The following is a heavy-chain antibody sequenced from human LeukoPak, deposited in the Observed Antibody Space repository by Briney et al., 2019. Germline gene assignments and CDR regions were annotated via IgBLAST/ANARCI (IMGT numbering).Heavy chain of an antibody. CDR3: ARAPAGGPFDN. V-gene: IGHV1-2*02. CDR2: LNPNSGDI. CDR1: GYTFTGYY. D-gene: IGHD4-23*01. J-gene: IGHJ4*02. Sequence: ASVEVSCKASGYTFTGYYMHWVRQAPGQGLEWMAWLNPNSGDIDSAQKFQGRVTMTRDTSITTAYLELSSLRSDDTAVYYCARAPAGGPFDNWGQGTLVTVSS.